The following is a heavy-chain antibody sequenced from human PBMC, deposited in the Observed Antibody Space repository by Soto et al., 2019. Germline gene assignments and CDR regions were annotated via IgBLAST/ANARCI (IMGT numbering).Heavy chain of an antibody. CDR3: VRRASGNYDY. CDR1: GFTFSSYD. J-gene: IGHJ4*02. V-gene: IGHV3-64*01. CDR2: ISSNGGTT. D-gene: IGHD1-7*01. Sequence: EVQLAESGGGMVQPGGSLRLSCVASGFTFSSYDMHWVRQAPGKGLEYVSSISSNGGTTYYGNSVKGRFTISRDKSKNTLKLQKGSLRDEEMALYYCVRRASGNYDYWGQGTLVTVSS.